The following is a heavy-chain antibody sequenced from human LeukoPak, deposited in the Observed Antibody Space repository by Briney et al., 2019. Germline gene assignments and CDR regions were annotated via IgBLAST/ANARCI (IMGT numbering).Heavy chain of an antibody. Sequence: PGGSLRLSCAASGFTFSSYGMSWVRQAPGKGLEWVSAISGSGGSTYYADSVKGRFTISRDNSKNTLYLQMNSLRAEDTAVYYCARDNPKYYDILDGHDAFDIWGQGTMVTVSS. V-gene: IGHV3-23*01. CDR2: ISGSGGST. D-gene: IGHD3-9*01. J-gene: IGHJ3*02. CDR1: GFTFSSYG. CDR3: ARDNPKYYDILDGHDAFDI.